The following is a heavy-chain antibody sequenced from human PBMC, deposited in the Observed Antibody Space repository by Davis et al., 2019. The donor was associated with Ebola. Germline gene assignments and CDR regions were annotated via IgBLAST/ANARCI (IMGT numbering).Heavy chain of an antibody. CDR1: GGSISSGDYY. CDR3: ARRSKNQQKNAFDI. J-gene: IGHJ3*02. D-gene: IGHD1-14*01. Sequence: MPSETLSLTCTVSGGSISSGDYYWSWIRQPPGKGLEWIGYIYYSGSTYYNPSLKSRVTISVDTSKNQFSLKLSSVTAADTAVYYCARRSKNQQKNAFDIWGQGTMVTVSS. V-gene: IGHV4-30-4*02. CDR2: IYYSGST.